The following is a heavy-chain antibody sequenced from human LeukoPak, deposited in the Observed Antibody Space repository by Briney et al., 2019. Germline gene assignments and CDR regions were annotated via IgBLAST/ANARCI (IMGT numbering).Heavy chain of an antibody. Sequence: VASVNVSFKASGYTFTVYYMHWVRQAPGQGLEWMGWINPNSGGTNYAQKFQGRVTMTRDTSISTAYMELSRLRSDDTAVYYCARSPMVRGDPLDYWGQGTLVTVSS. CDR2: INPNSGGT. V-gene: IGHV1-2*02. CDR1: GYTFTVYY. CDR3: ARSPMVRGDPLDY. D-gene: IGHD3-10*01. J-gene: IGHJ4*02.